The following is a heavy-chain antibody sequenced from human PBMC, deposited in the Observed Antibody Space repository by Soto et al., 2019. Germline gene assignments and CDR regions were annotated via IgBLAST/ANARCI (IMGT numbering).Heavy chain of an antibody. CDR1: GYTFTGYY. D-gene: IGHD2-15*01. Sequence: ASVKVSCKASGYTFTGYYMHWVRQAPGQGLEWMGWINPNSGGTNYAQKFQGWVTMTRDTSISTAYMELRRLRSDDTAVYYCARAAGYCSGGSCHDYYYYYGMDVWGQGNTVTVSS. CDR2: INPNSGGT. CDR3: ARAAGYCSGGSCHDYYYYYGMDV. J-gene: IGHJ6*02. V-gene: IGHV1-2*04.